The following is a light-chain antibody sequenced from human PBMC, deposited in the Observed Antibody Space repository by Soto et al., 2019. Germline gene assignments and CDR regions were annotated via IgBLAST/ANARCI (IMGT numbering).Light chain of an antibody. J-gene: IGKJ1*01. V-gene: IGKV3-20*01. CDR3: LQYGDSPPT. CDR2: GTS. Sequence: EIVLTQSPGTLSLSPGESATLSCRASQSVSSNSLAWYRRNPGQPPSLLIYGTSTRATDIPRRFSGSGSGTDFTLTITTLEPEDFAVYFCLQYGDSPPTFGQGTKVEVK. CDR1: QSVSSNS.